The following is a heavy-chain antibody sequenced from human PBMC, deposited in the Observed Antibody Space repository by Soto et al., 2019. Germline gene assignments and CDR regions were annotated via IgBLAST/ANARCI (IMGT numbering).Heavy chain of an antibody. V-gene: IGHV3-30*18. J-gene: IGHJ3*02. CDR3: AKGLLAIVGTTLPRDAFNI. D-gene: IGHD1-26*01. CDR1: GYSFTTDV. CDR2: ISHDGSYK. Sequence: QVQLVESGGGVVQPGRSLRLSCAACGYSFTTDVMHWVRQAPGKGLEWVAVISHDGSYKYYGDAVKGRFTISRDTSKNAVYLEMNSLRPEDTAVYYCAKGLLAIVGTTLPRDAFNIWGQGTMVTLSS.